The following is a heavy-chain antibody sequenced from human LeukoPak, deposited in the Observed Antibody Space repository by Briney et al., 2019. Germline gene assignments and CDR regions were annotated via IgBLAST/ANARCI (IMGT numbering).Heavy chain of an antibody. Sequence: GGSLRLSCAASGFTFSSYSVNWVRQAPGKGLEWVSYISSSSSTIYYADSVKGRFTISRDNAKNSLYLQMNSLRAEDTAVYYCAREECAGRVSSSWYYYYYYMDVWGKGTTVTVSS. CDR1: GFTFSSYS. V-gene: IGHV3-48*01. J-gene: IGHJ6*03. D-gene: IGHD6-13*01. CDR2: ISSSSSTI. CDR3: AREECAGRVSSSWYYYYYYMDV.